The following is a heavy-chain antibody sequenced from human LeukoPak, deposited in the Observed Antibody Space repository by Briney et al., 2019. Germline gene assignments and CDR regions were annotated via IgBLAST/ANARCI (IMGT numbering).Heavy chain of an antibody. D-gene: IGHD3-22*01. CDR2: ISGSGTGT. Sequence: GGSLRLSCAASGFTFSSYVMSWVRQAPGKGLEWVSAISGSGTGTYYTDSVKGRFTISRDNSKNTLYLQMNSLRAEDTAVYYCAKKYYYDSSGSTLRAYYFDYWGQGTLVTVSS. CDR3: AKKYYYDSSGSTLRAYYFDY. J-gene: IGHJ4*02. V-gene: IGHV3-23*01. CDR1: GFTFSSYV.